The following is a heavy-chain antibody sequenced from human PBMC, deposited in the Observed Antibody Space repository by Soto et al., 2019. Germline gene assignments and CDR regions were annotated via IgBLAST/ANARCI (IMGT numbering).Heavy chain of an antibody. D-gene: IGHD1-26*01. CDR3: ARPRSMSSSGFDI. Sequence: EVQLVESGGGLVQPGGSLRLSCAASGYPFSRHWIHWVRQAPGQGPVGVSRISPDGTVTDYADFVEGRFTISKDNAQNTLYLQMSSLRAEDTAVYYCARPRSMSSSGFDILGQGTMVIVSS. J-gene: IGHJ3*02. CDR1: GYPFSRHW. V-gene: IGHV3-74*01. CDR2: ISPDGTVT.